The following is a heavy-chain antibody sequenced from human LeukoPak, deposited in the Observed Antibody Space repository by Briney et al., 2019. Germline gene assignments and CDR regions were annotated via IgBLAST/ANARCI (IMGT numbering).Heavy chain of an antibody. CDR2: IYTSGST. J-gene: IGHJ4*02. D-gene: IGHD3-22*01. CDR1: GGSFSGYY. V-gene: IGHV4-59*10. CDR3: ARGVGSGYTDY. Sequence: PTETLSLTCAVYGGSFSGYYWTWIRQSAGKGLEWIGRIYTSGSTYYNPSLKSRVSMSVDTSKNQFSLKLSSVTAADTAVYYCARGVGSGYTDYWGQGALVTVSS.